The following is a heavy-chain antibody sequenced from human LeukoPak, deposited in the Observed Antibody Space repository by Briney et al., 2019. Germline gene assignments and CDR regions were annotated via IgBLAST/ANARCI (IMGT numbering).Heavy chain of an antibody. V-gene: IGHV3-74*01. CDR1: GFTFSSYW. CDR3: VRDVWGDRDSSFDY. Sequence: GGSLRLSCAASGFTFSSYWMHWVRHAPGKGLVWVSRINTDGRSTSYADSVKGRFTVSRDNAKNTLYLQINSLRAEDTAVYYCVRDVWGDRDSSFDYWGQGALVTVSS. J-gene: IGHJ4*02. D-gene: IGHD2-21*01. CDR2: INTDGRST.